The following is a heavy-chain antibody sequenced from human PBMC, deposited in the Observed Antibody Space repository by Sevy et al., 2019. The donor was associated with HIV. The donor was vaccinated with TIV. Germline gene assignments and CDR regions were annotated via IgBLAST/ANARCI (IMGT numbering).Heavy chain of an antibody. CDR1: GDSITRYF. J-gene: IGHJ5*02. CDR2: MYHSGST. Sequence: SETLSLTCTVSGDSITRYFWSWIRQPPGKGLEWIGYMYHSGSTNYNPSLKRRVSLSIDTSKNEFFLTLSAVTAADTAVYYCAGDYRRDFWSGYSNYFDPWGPGILVTVSS. CDR3: AGDYRRDFWSGYSNYFDP. D-gene: IGHD3-3*01. V-gene: IGHV4-59*01.